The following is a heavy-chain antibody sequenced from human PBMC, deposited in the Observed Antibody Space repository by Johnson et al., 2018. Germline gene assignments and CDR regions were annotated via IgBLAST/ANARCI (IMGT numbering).Heavy chain of an antibody. V-gene: IGHV3-74*02. CDR2: INSDGSTK. J-gene: IGHJ6*02. CDR3: ARVGLVWFGELYV. CDR1: GFTFSSYW. D-gene: IGHD3-10*01. Sequence: EVQLVESGGGLVQPGRSLRLSCAASGFTFSSYWMHWVRQAHGKGLVWVSRINSDGSTKHYADSVQGRFTMSRDNAKNTLYLQMNSLGAEDTAVYYRARVGLVWFGELYVWGQGTTVTVSS.